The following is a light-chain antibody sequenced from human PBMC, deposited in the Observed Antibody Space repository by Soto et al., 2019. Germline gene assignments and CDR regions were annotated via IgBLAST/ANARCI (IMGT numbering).Light chain of an antibody. V-gene: IGLV1-40*01. J-gene: IGLJ2*01. CDR1: SFNIGAGYD. CDR2: ANT. CDR3: QSYDSSLSGSKV. Sequence: QSVLTQPPSVSGAPGQRVTISCTGSSFNIGAGYDVHWYQQFPRTGPKLLIYANTNRPSGVPDRFSGSKSGTSASLAITGLQAEDEADYYCQSYDSSLSGSKVFGGGTKLTVL.